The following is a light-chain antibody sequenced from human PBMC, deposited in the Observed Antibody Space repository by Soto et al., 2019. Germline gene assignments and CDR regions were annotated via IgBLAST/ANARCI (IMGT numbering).Light chain of an antibody. V-gene: IGKV1-5*01. Sequence: QRTQSPSTLSASVGDRLTIRCRASQSISSWLAWYQQKPGKAPKLLIFDASSLESGVPSRFSGSGSGTEFTLTISSLQPDDFATYYCQQYNSYSKPFGQGTKVAIK. CDR3: QQYNSYSKP. J-gene: IGKJ1*01. CDR2: DAS. CDR1: QSISSW.